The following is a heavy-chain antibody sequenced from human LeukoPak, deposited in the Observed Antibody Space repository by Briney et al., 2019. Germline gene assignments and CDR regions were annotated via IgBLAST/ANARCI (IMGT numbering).Heavy chain of an antibody. Sequence: GASVKVSCKASGYTFTSYYMHWVRQAPGQGLEWMGITNPSGGSTSYAQKFQGRVTMTRDMSTSTVYMELSSLRSEDTAVYYCARSRTVPATPGYWGQGTLVTVSS. V-gene: IGHV1-46*01. CDR2: TNPSGGST. D-gene: IGHD2-2*01. J-gene: IGHJ4*02. CDR1: GYTFTSYY. CDR3: ARSRTVPATPGY.